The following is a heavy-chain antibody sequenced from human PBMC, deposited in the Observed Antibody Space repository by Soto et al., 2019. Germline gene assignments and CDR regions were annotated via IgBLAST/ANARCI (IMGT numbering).Heavy chain of an antibody. Sequence: GGSLRLSCAASGFSFSDHYMDWVRQAPGKGLEWVGRTRDKANSYTTEYAASVKGRFSISRVDSENLLYLHMNSLKTEDTAVYYCARVPAYYYGLDLGGQGTTVTVSS. CDR3: ARVPAYYYGLDL. V-gene: IGHV3-72*01. J-gene: IGHJ6*02. CDR1: GFSFSDHY. CDR2: TRDKANSYTT.